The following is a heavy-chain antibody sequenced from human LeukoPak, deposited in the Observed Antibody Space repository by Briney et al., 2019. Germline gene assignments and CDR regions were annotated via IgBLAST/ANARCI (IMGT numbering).Heavy chain of an antibody. CDR3: ARDCSSTSCYDHDAFDI. Sequence: SGGSLRLSCAASGFTFSDYYMSWIRQAPGKGLEWVSYISSSGSTIYYADSVKGRFTISRDNAKNSLYLQMNSLRAEDTAVYYCARDCSSTSCYDHDAFDIWGQGTMVTVSS. V-gene: IGHV3-11*01. CDR2: ISSSGSTI. J-gene: IGHJ3*02. CDR1: GFTFSDYY. D-gene: IGHD2-2*01.